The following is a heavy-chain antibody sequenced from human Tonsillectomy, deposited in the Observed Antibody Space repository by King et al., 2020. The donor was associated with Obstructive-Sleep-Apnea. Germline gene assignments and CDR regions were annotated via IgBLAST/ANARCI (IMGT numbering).Heavy chain of an antibody. CDR2: ISSITSYI. D-gene: IGHD4-23*01. J-gene: IGHJ4*02. CDR3: ARGFDYGGNRFDY. CDR1: GFTFSSYS. Sequence: VQLVESGGGLVKPGGSLRLSCAASGFTFSSYSMNWVRQAPGKGLEWVSSISSITSYIYYADSVKGRFTISADNAKNSLYLQMNSLRAEDTAVYYCARGFDYGGNRFDYWGQGTLVTVSS. V-gene: IGHV3-21*01.